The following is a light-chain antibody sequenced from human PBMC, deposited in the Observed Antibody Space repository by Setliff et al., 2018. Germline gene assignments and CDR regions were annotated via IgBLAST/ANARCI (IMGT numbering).Light chain of an antibody. V-gene: IGLV2-8*01. CDR3: SSYAGSNNFV. CDR2: EVS. J-gene: IGLJ1*01. Sequence: QSALAQPPSASGSPGQSVTISCTGTSCDVGGYNYVSWYQQHPGKAPKLMIYEVSKRPSGVPDRFYGSKSGNTASLTVSGLQAEDEADYYCSSYAGSNNFVLGTGTKVTVL. CDR1: SCDVGGYNY.